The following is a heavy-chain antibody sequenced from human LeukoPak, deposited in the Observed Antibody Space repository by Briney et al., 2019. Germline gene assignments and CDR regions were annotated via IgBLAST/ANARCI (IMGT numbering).Heavy chain of an antibody. D-gene: IGHD3-3*01. V-gene: IGHV3-30-3*01. CDR2: IPHDGSNA. CDR1: GFTFTRNC. J-gene: IGHJ5*02. CDR3: ATRSDFYYAP. Sequence: GRSLRFSCAASGFTFTRNCMHWVRQAPGKGLEWVAAIPHDGSNAYYADSVKGRFTISRDDSKNTQYLQMNSLRIEDSPVYYCATRSDFYYAPWPRETVVSVPS.